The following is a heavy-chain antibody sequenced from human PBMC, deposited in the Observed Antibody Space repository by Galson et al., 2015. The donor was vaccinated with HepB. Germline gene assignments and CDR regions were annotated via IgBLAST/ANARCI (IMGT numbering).Heavy chain of an antibody. Sequence: SLRLSCAASGFTFSTYAVHWVRQAPGKGLEYVSAISSNGGSTYYADSVKGRFTISRDNSKNTLYLQMNSLKTEDTAVYYCTTVYTVRPGGWGQGTLVTVSS. CDR1: GFTFSTYA. J-gene: IGHJ4*02. CDR2: ISSNGGST. D-gene: IGHD3-10*01. V-gene: IGHV3-64*04. CDR3: TTVYTVRPGG.